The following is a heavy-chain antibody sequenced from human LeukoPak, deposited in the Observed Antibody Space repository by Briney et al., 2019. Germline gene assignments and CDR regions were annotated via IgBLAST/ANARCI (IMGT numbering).Heavy chain of an antibody. V-gene: IGHV4-39*01. Sequence: PSETLSLTCTVSGGSISISSYYWGWIRQPPGNGLEWIVSIYYSGSTYYNPSLKSRVTISVDTSKNQFSLKLSSVTAADTAVYYCGVVTLYYYYMDVWGKGTTVTVSS. CDR1: GGSISISSYY. CDR3: GVVTLYYYYMDV. CDR2: IYYSGST. J-gene: IGHJ6*03. D-gene: IGHD3-3*01.